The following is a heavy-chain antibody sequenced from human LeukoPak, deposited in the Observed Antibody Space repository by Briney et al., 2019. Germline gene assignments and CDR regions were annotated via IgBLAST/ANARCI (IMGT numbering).Heavy chain of an antibody. CDR1: GGSISSTTYY. CDR2: IYKAGNT. D-gene: IGHD4-23*01. CDR3: ARPYLRGTVVNNWFDP. Sequence: SETLSLTCTVSGGSISSTTYYWAWIRQPPGKGLEWIGSIYKAGNTNYSPSLRSRVFISVDTSNNQFSLSPSSVTAADTAVYYCARPYLRGTVVNNWFDPWGQGTLVTVSS. J-gene: IGHJ5*02. V-gene: IGHV4-39*01.